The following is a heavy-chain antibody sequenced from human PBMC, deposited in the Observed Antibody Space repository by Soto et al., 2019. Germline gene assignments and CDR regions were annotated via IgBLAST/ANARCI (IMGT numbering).Heavy chain of an antibody. CDR2: RYNTGST. V-gene: IGHV4-59*01. CDR1: GGSISRYY. Sequence: QVRLQESGPGLVKPSETLSLTCTVSGGSISRYYWSWIRQPPGKGLEWIGYRYNTGSTSYNPSLKSRVTISVDTSKNQFSLKLNSVTAADTAVYYCARDLWGYCGADCYPLDVWGQGTTVTVSS. D-gene: IGHD2-21*02. J-gene: IGHJ6*02. CDR3: ARDLWGYCGADCYPLDV.